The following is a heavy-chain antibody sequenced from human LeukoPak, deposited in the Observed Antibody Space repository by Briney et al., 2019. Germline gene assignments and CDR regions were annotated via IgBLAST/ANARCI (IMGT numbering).Heavy chain of an antibody. CDR1: GYTFTSYG. CDR3: ARPVTGGPSTVTVAEGAFDI. Sequence: ASVKVSCKASGYTFTSYGIGWVRQAPGQGLEWMGWISAYNGNTNYAQKLQGRVTMTTDTSTSTAYMELRSLRSDDTAVYYCARPVTGGPSTVTVAEGAFDIWGQGTMVTVSS. V-gene: IGHV1-18*01. D-gene: IGHD4-17*01. CDR2: ISAYNGNT. J-gene: IGHJ3*02.